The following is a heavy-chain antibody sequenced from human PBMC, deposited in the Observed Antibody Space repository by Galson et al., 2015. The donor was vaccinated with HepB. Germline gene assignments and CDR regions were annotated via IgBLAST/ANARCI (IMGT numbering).Heavy chain of an antibody. CDR1: GYRFSSYY. J-gene: IGHJ3*01. CDR2: IYPGDSNS. V-gene: IGHV5-51*01. Sequence: QSGAEVTKPGESLKISCQGSGYRFSSYYIGWVRQMPGKGLEWMGIIYPGDSNSTYSPSFQGQVTISADKSIVTAYLHWSSLKAADTAIYYCARCGLLRFGQTPAAFDFWGQGTMVTVSS. D-gene: IGHD3-10*01. CDR3: ARCGLLRFGQTPAAFDF.